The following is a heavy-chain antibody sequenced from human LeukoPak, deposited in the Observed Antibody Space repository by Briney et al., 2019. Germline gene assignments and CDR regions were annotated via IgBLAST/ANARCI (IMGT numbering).Heavy chain of an antibody. CDR2: TYYRSKWYN. V-gene: IGHV6-1*01. CDR3: ARSDYGDYEVDYYYYYMDV. J-gene: IGHJ6*03. D-gene: IGHD4-17*01. CDR1: GDSVSNNNTA. Sequence: SQTLSLTCVISGDSVSNNNTAWNWIRQSPSRGLEWLGRTYYRSKWYNDYAVSVKSRITINPDTSKNQFSLQLRSVTPEDTAVYYCARSDYGDYEVDYYYYYMDVWGQGTMVTVSS.